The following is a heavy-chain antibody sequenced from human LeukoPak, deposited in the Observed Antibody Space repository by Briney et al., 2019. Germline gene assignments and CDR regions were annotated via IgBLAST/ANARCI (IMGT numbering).Heavy chain of an antibody. CDR3: ATERNWVFDY. D-gene: IGHD7-27*01. J-gene: IGHJ4*02. CDR2: ITGSGGST. V-gene: IGHV3-23*01. CDR1: GFTFSSYA. Sequence: GGSLRLSCAASGFTFSSYAMSWVRQAPGKGLEWVSAITGSGGSTYYADSVKGRFTISRDNSKNTLYVQMNSLRAEDMAVYYCATERNWVFDYWGQGTLVTVSS.